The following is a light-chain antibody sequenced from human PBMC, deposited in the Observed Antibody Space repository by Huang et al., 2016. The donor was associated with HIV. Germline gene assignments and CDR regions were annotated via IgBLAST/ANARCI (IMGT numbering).Light chain of an antibody. Sequence: DIQMTQSPSSLSASVGDRVTITCRASQGISNSLAWYQQKPGKAPKLLLHDTSRLHSGGPSRFSGSGSGTDYTLTIRSLQPEDFASYYCQQYYSTPTCGQGTKVEIK. CDR3: QQYYSTPT. V-gene: IGKV1-NL1*01. CDR2: DTS. CDR1: QGISNS. J-gene: IGKJ1*01.